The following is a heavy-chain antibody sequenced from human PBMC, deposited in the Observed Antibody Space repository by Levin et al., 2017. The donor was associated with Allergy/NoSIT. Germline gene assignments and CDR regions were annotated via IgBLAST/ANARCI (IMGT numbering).Heavy chain of an antibody. J-gene: IGHJ4*02. Sequence: SQTLSLTCAVYGGSFSGYYWSWIRQPPGKGLEWIGEINHSGSTNYNPSLKSRVTISVDTSKNQFSLKLSSVTAADTAVYYCARLSVGSGKDYWGQGTLVTVSS. CDR3: ARLSVGSGKDY. CDR1: GGSFSGYY. CDR2: INHSGST. V-gene: IGHV4-34*01. D-gene: IGHD3-10*01.